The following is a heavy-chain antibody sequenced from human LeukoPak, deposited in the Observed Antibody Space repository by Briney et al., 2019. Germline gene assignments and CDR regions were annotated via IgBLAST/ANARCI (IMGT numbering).Heavy chain of an antibody. CDR2: IYHSGST. V-gene: IGHV4-4*02. CDR1: GGSISSSNW. CDR3: ARDFVGATQSSAFDI. D-gene: IGHD1-26*01. Sequence: MTSGTLSLTCAVSGGSISSSNWWSWVRQPLEKGLEWIGEIYHSGSTNYNPSLKSRVTISVDKSKNQFSLKLSSVTAADTAVYYCARDFVGATQSSAFDIWGQGTMVTVSS. J-gene: IGHJ3*02.